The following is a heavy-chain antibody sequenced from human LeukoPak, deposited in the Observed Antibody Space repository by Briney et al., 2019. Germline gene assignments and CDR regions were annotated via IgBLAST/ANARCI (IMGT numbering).Heavy chain of an antibody. J-gene: IGHJ4*02. Sequence: GGSLRLSCAASGFTFSDYYMSWIRQAPGKGLEWVSYISSSSDYANYADSVKGRFTISRDNAKNSLYLQMNSLRAEDTAVYYCARADKDGYGFFGFDYWGQGTLVTVSS. CDR2: ISSSSDYA. V-gene: IGHV3-11*05. D-gene: IGHD5-18*01. CDR1: GFTFSDYY. CDR3: ARADKDGYGFFGFDY.